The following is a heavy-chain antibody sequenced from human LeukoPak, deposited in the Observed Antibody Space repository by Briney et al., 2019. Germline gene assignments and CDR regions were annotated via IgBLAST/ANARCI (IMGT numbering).Heavy chain of an antibody. Sequence: GGSLRLSCAASGFTFSSYAMSWVRQAPGKGLEWVSANSGSGGSTYYADSVKGRFTISRDNSKNTLYLQMNSLRAEDTAVYYCAKDASGWYGESYYFDYWGQGTLVTVSS. CDR1: GFTFSSYA. D-gene: IGHD6-19*01. V-gene: IGHV3-23*01. CDR2: NSGSGGST. J-gene: IGHJ4*02. CDR3: AKDASGWYGESYYFDY.